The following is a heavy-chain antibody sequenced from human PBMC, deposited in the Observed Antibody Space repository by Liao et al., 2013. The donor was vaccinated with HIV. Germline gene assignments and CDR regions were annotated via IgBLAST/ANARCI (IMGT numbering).Heavy chain of an antibody. Sequence: QVQLQESGSGLVKPSQTLSLTCAVSGGSISSGGYSWSWIRQPPGKGLEWIGYIYHSGSTYYNPSLRSRVTISVDRSRNQFSLKLSSVTAADTAVYYCARGQRLVHDWVDPWGQGTLVTVSS. CDR2: IYHSGST. CDR3: ARGQRLVHDWVDP. CDR1: GGSISSGGYS. V-gene: IGHV4-30-2*01. D-gene: IGHD6-6*01. J-gene: IGHJ5*02.